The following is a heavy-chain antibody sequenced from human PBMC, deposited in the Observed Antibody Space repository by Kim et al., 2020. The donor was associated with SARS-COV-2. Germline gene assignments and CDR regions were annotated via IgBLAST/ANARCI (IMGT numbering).Heavy chain of an antibody. CDR3: ARERGIAAAGTGGH. J-gene: IGHJ4*02. Sequence: GGSLRLSCAASGFTFSSYSMNWVRQAPGKGLEWVSSISSSSSYIHYAASVKGRFTISRDNAKNSLYLQMNSLRAEDTAVYYCARERGIAAAGTGGHWGQGTLVTVSS. D-gene: IGHD6-13*01. V-gene: IGHV3-21*01. CDR2: ISSSSSYI. CDR1: GFTFSSYS.